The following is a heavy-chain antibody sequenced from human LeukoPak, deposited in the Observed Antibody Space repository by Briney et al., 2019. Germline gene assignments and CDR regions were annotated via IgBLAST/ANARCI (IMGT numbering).Heavy chain of an antibody. V-gene: IGHV1-2*02. J-gene: IGHJ5*02. Sequence: ASVKVSCKASGGTFSSYAISWVRQAPGQGLGWMGIINPNSGGTNYAQKFQGRVTMTRDTSISTAYMELSRLRSDDTAVYYCARTDRGYYHSSGYYLYINWFDPWGQGTLVTVSS. CDR1: GGTFSSYA. D-gene: IGHD3-22*01. CDR3: ARTDRGYYHSSGYYLYINWFDP. CDR2: INPNSGGT.